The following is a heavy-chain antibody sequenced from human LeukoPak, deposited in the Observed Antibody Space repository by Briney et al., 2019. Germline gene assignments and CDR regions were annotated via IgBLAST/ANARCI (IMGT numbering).Heavy chain of an antibody. D-gene: IGHD3-22*01. V-gene: IGHV3-23*01. Sequence: GGSLRLSCAVSGITLSNYGMSWVRQAPGKGLEWVAGISGSCGSTNYADSVKGRFTISRDNPKNTLYLQMNSLRAEDTAVYFCAKRGVVIRVILVGFHKEAYYFDSWGQGALVTVSS. CDR1: GITLSNYG. CDR2: ISGSCGST. CDR3: AKRGVVIRVILVGFHKEAYYFDS. J-gene: IGHJ4*02.